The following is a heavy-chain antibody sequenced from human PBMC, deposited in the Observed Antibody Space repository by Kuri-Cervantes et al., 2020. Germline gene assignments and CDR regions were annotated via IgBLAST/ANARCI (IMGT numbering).Heavy chain of an antibody. CDR2: IYYSGST. CDR3: ARSASITGTFY. J-gene: IGHJ4*02. CDR1: GGSISSSSYY. V-gene: IGHV4-39*01. Sequence: GSLRLSCTVSGGSISSSSYYWGWIRQPPGKGLEWIGSIYYSGSTYYNPSLKSRLTISVDTSKNQFSLRLSSVTAADTAVYYCARSASITGTFYWGQGTLVTVSS. D-gene: IGHD1-7*01.